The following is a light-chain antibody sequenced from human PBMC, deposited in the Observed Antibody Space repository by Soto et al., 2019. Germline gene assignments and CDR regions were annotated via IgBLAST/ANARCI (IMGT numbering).Light chain of an antibody. V-gene: IGLV1-47*02. J-gene: IGLJ1*01. CDR3: AAWDDNLNAYV. CDR1: TSNIGTFY. Sequence: QSVLTQPPSASSTPGQTFTISCSGSTSNIGTFYVYWYQHLPGTAPKLLIYLGDQRASGVSDRFSGSKSGTSASLAINGLRSDDEADYDCAAWDDNLNAYVFGRGTKVTVL. CDR2: LGD.